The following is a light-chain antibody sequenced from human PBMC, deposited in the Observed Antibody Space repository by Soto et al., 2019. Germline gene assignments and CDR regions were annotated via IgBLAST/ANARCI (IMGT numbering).Light chain of an antibody. J-gene: IGLJ2*01. Sequence: QSVLTQPASVSGSPGQSITISCAGTSSDVGGYNYVSWYQQHPGKAPKLMIYDVSNRPSGVSNRFSGSKSANTASLTISGLQAEDEADYYCSSYTSSSTQVFGGGTKLTVL. CDR2: DVS. CDR3: SSYTSSSTQV. V-gene: IGLV2-14*01. CDR1: SSDVGGYNY.